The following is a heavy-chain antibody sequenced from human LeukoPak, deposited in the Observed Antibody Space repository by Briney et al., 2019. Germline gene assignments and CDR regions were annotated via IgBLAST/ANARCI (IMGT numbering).Heavy chain of an antibody. J-gene: IGHJ4*02. CDR3: ARVAQLRTTYFDY. Sequence: SETLSLTCTVSGGSISSYYWSWIRQPPGKGLEGIGYIYYSGSTNYNPSLKSRVTISVDTSKNQFSLKLSSVTAAHTAVYYCARVAQLRTTYFDYWGQGTLVTVSS. V-gene: IGHV4-59*01. D-gene: IGHD5-18*01. CDR2: IYYSGST. CDR1: GGSISSYY.